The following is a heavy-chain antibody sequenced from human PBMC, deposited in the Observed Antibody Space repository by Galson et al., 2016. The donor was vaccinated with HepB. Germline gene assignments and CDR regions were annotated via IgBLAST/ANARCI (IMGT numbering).Heavy chain of an antibody. D-gene: IGHD3-10*01. CDR2: IGNKANSHTT. V-gene: IGHV3-72*01. CDR3: TSPVMVRGLKDDN. CDR1: GFTFSDHY. J-gene: IGHJ4*02. Sequence: SLRLSCAVSGFTFSDHYMDWVRQAPGKGLEWVGRIGNKANSHTTEYAASVNGRFTISRDDSTNSLYLQMNSLPSEDTARYYCTSPVMVRGLKDDNWGQGTLVTVSS.